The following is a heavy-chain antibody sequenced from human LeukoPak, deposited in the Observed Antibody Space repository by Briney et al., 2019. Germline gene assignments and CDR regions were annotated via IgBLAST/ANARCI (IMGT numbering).Heavy chain of an antibody. CDR3: ARDGGSGTPLDY. D-gene: IGHD3-10*01. CDR1: GFTFSSYW. V-gene: IGHV3-74*01. CDR2: TDSDGSNT. Sequence: GGSLRLSCAASGFTFSSYWMHWVRQVPGKGPVWVSRTDSDGSNTRYADSVKGRFTISRDNAKNTLYLQMNSLRAEDTAVYFCARDGGSGTPLDYWGQGTLVTVSS. J-gene: IGHJ4*02.